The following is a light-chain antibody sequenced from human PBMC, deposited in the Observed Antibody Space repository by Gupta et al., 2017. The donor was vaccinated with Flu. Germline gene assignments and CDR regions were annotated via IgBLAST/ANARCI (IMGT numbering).Light chain of an antibody. CDR2: GAS. V-gene: IGKV3-20*01. Sequence: TLSLSPGERATLSCRASRSVSSSYLAWYQQKPGQAPRLLIYGASSRATGIPDRFSGSGSGTDFTLTISRLEPEDFAVYYCQQYGSSPPYTFGQGTKLEIK. J-gene: IGKJ2*01. CDR1: RSVSSSY. CDR3: QQYGSSPPYT.